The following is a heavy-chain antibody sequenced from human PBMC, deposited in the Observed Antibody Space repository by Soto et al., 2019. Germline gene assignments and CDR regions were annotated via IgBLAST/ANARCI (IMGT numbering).Heavy chain of an antibody. Sequence: QLQLQESGPGLVKPSETLSLTCTVSGGSIDSSNYYWDWIRQPPGKGLEWIGTIYYNGNAYYNPSPKSRVTMSVDTSKNQFSLKLISVTAADTAVYYCARHFVAVVIKGWGYWGQGTLVTVSS. CDR3: ARHFVAVVIKGWGY. V-gene: IGHV4-39*01. D-gene: IGHD3-22*01. CDR1: GGSIDSSNYY. CDR2: IYYNGNA. J-gene: IGHJ4*02.